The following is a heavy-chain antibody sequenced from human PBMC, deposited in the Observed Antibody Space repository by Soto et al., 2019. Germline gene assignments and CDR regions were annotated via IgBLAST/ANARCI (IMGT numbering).Heavy chain of an antibody. V-gene: IGHV3-23*01. Sequence: EVQLLESGGGLVQPGGSLRLSCAASGFTFSSYAMSWVRQAPGKGLEWVSAISGSGGSTYYADSVKGRFTISRDNSKNTLYLQMNSLRAEDTAVYYCAKVGVRYFDWLFSASQEDSFDYWGQGTLVTVSS. J-gene: IGHJ4*02. D-gene: IGHD3-9*01. CDR2: ISGSGGST. CDR1: GFTFSSYA. CDR3: AKVGVRYFDWLFSASQEDSFDY.